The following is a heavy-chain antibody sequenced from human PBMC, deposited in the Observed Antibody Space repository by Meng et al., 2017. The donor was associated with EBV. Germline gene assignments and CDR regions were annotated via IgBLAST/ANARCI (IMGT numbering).Heavy chain of an antibody. CDR1: GGPFRNYA. V-gene: IGHV1-69*01. D-gene: IGHD3-10*01. Sequence: QGQLVQCAAEGKQPGSSVKVSGKTSGGPFRNYAISWVRQAPGQGLEWLGGFLPTLGAPNYAQKFHGRVSITADESTSTHYMDLSSLRSEDTAVYYCASESGRGYTPDYWGQGTLVTVSS. CDR2: FLPTLGAP. CDR3: ASESGRGYTPDY. J-gene: IGHJ4*02.